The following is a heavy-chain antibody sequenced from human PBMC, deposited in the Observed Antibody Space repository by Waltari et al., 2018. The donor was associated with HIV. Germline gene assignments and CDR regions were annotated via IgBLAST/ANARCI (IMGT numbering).Heavy chain of an antibody. CDR1: GYTFTSYD. J-gene: IGHJ6*02. D-gene: IGHD6-6*01. V-gene: IGHV1-8*01. CDR3: ARGQGQLVPFLFYYGMDV. CDR2: MNPNNGNT. Sequence: QVQLVQSGAEVKKPGASVKVSCKASGYTFTSYDINWVRQATGQGLEWMGWMNPNNGNTGYAQKFQGRVTMTRNTSISTAYMELSSLRAEDTAVYYCARGQGQLVPFLFYYGMDVWGQGTTVTVSS.